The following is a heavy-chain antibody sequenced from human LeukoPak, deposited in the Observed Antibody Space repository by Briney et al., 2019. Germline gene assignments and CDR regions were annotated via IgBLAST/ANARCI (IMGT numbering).Heavy chain of an antibody. Sequence: PSETLSLTCTVSGGSISSYYWSWIRQPPGKGLEWIGYTYYSGSTNYNPPLKSRVTISVDTSKNQFSLKLSSVTAADTAVYYCARLYDSSGVDAFDIWGQGTMVTVSS. CDR1: GGSISSYY. CDR3: ARLYDSSGVDAFDI. D-gene: IGHD3-22*01. V-gene: IGHV4-59*08. J-gene: IGHJ3*02. CDR2: TYYSGST.